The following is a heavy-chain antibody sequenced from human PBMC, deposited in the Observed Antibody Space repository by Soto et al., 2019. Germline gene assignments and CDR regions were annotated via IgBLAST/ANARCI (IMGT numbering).Heavy chain of an antibody. V-gene: IGHV1-18*01. CDR1: GYTFTSNG. CDR3: AREVPGYSSGWHFDY. D-gene: IGHD6-19*01. J-gene: IGHJ4*02. Sequence: ASVKVSCKASGYTFTSNGISWVRQAPGQGLEWMGWISAYNGNTNYAQKLQGRVTMTTDTSTSTAYMELRSLRSDDTAVYYCAREVPGYSSGWHFDYWGQGTLVT. CDR2: ISAYNGNT.